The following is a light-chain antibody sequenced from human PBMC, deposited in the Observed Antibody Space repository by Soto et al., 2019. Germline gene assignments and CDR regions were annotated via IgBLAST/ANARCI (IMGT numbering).Light chain of an antibody. CDR3: QQYNNWPPWT. V-gene: IGKV3-15*01. CDR1: QSVTRN. Sequence: EIVMTQSPVTLSASPGERATLSCRASQSVTRNLAWYQQKPGQAPRLLIYGASTRATGIPARFSGSGSGTDFTLTISSLQSEDFAVYYCQQYNNWPPWTFGQGTKVEVK. CDR2: GAS. J-gene: IGKJ1*01.